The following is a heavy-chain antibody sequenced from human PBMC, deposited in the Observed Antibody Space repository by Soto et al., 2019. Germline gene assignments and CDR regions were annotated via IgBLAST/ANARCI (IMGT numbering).Heavy chain of an antibody. CDR2: IYHSGST. CDR3: VRRAGVAVTGSLDNWLGT. V-gene: IGHV4-30-2*02. CDR1: GGSISSGGYS. Sequence: PSETLSLTCAVSGGSISSGGYSWSWIRQPPGKGLEWIGYIYHSGSTYYNPSLKRRVTISVDTSKNQFSLKLNSVPAADTAVYYCVRRAGVAVTGSLDNWLGTWGQGILVTVSP. D-gene: IGHD7-27*01. J-gene: IGHJ5*02.